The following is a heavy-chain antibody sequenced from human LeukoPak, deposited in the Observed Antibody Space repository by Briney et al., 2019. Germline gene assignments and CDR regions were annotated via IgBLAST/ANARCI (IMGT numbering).Heavy chain of an antibody. D-gene: IGHD3-3*01. Sequence: PGGSLRLSCAASGFTFSYYAMHWVRQAPGKGLEWVAVISYDGSNRNFADSVKGRFTISRDNSKNTLSLQMSRLRVEDTAVYYCGRDGGVAYGLDVWGQGTTVTVSS. V-gene: IGHV3-30-3*01. CDR3: GRDGGVAYGLDV. CDR2: ISYDGSNR. CDR1: GFTFSYYA. J-gene: IGHJ6*02.